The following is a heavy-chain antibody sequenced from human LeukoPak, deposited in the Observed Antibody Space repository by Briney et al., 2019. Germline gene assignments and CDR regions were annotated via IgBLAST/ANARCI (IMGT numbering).Heavy chain of an antibody. CDR2: ISGSGTAT. V-gene: IGHV3-23*01. Sequence: GRSLRLSCAASGFTFSNYAMSWVRQAPGKGLEWVSGISGSGTATYYAGSVKGRFTISRDNSRDTLYLQMSSPRAEDTAVYYCAKSRGSGSYYDLDYWGQGTLVTVSS. CDR1: GFTFSNYA. J-gene: IGHJ4*02. CDR3: AKSRGSGSYYDLDY. D-gene: IGHD3-10*01.